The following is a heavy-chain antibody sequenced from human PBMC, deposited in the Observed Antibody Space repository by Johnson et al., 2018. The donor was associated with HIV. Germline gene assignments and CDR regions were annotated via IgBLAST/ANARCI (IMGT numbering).Heavy chain of an antibody. CDR2: ISWNGGST. J-gene: IGHJ3*01. D-gene: IGHD6-13*01. V-gene: IGHV3-20*03. Sequence: KGLEYISTISWNGGSTGYADSVEGRFTISRDNAKNSLYLQMNSLRAEDTAVYYCARDLYSNSWYQSDAFDVWGQGTMVTVSS. CDR3: ARDLYSNSWYQSDAFDV.